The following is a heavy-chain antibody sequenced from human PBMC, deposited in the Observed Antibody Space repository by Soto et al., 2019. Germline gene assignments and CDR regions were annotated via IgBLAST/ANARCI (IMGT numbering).Heavy chain of an antibody. J-gene: IGHJ4*02. Sequence: EVQLLESGGGLVQPGGSLRLSCAASRFTFSSYAMSWVRQVPGKRLEWVSTISGSGGSRYYADSVEGRFTISRDNSKNTLYLQMNSLRAEDTAAYYCAKDIRQAGSCLDYWGQGTLVTVSS. CDR2: ISGSGGSR. V-gene: IGHV3-23*01. D-gene: IGHD2-15*01. CDR1: RFTFSSYA. CDR3: AKDIRQAGSCLDY.